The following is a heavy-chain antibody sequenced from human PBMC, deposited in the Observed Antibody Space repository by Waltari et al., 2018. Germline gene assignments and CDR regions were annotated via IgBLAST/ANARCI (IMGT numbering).Heavy chain of an antibody. J-gene: IGHJ4*02. CDR1: GYTFPSYA. CDR2: INAGNGNT. D-gene: IGHD4-17*01. CDR3: ARGGTVKGNFDY. Sequence: QVQLVQSGAEVKKPGASVKVSCKASGYTFPSYAMHWVRQAPGQRLEWMGWINAGNGNTKYSQEFQGRVTITRDTSASTAYMELSSLRSEDMAVYYSARGGTVKGNFDYWGQGTLVTVSS. V-gene: IGHV1-3*03.